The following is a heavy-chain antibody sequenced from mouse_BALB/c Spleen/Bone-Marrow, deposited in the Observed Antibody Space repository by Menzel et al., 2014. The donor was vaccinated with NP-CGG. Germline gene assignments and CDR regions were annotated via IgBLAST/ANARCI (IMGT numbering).Heavy chain of an antibody. D-gene: IGHD2-1*01. CDR2: IHPNSGNT. CDR3: AREKIYDNCLWYFDV. J-gene: IGHJ1*01. V-gene: IGHV1S130*01. Sequence: VQLQQSGSVLVRPGASVKLSCKASGYTFTSSWMHWAKQRPGQGLEWIGEIHPNSGNTNYNEKFKGKATLTVDTSSSTAYADLSSLTSEDSAVYYCAREKIYDNCLWYFDVWGAGTTVTVSS. CDR1: GYTFTSSW.